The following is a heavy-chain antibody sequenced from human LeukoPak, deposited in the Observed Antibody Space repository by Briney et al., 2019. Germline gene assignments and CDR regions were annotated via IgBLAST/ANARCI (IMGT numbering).Heavy chain of an antibody. Sequence: LGESLKISCQGSGFSFTSYWIGWVRQMPGKGLEWMGIIYPGDSDTRYSPSFEGQVTISADKSISTAYLQWNSLKASDSAMYFCARRHDRFDIWGQGTMVTVS. V-gene: IGHV5-51*01. CDR2: IYPGDSDT. CDR3: ARRHDRFDI. J-gene: IGHJ3*02. CDR1: GFSFTSYW. D-gene: IGHD3-16*01.